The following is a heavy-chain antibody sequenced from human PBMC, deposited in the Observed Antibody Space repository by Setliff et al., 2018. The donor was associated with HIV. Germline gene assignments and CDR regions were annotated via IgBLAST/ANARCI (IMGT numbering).Heavy chain of an antibody. J-gene: IGHJ1*01. V-gene: IGHV4-59*11. D-gene: IGHD1-7*01. CDR2: ISHTGNT. CDR1: GDSISKQY. CDR3: SRSTVGAGTTFP. Sequence: SEKLGLPFTGAGDSISKQYGTWIRQPPGKGLEWIGYISHTGNTDSNPSLKSRVPISVDTSKNEFSLRLRSLTVADTATYYCSRSTVGAGTTFPWGRGTLFTVSS.